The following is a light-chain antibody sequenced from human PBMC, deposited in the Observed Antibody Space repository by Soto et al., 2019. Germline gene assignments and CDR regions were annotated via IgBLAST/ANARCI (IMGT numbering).Light chain of an antibody. CDR1: SSNIGGTNY. CDR2: SNN. CDR3: ASWDDRLGAVI. J-gene: IGLJ2*01. V-gene: IGLV1-47*02. Sequence: QSFLTQPPSASGTPGQKVFISCSGSSSNIGGTNYAYWYQQLPGAAPKLLMHSNNLRPSGVPERISGSKFGTAASLAISGLRSEDEAVYYCASWDDRLGAVIFGGGTK.